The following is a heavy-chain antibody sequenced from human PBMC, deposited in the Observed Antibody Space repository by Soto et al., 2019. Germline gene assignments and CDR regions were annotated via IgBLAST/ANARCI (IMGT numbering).Heavy chain of an antibody. D-gene: IGHD6-19*01. J-gene: IGHJ3*01. Sequence: PGGSLRLSCAASGFTFSSYWMHWVRQAPGKGLVWVSRINSDGSSTSYADSVKGRFTISRDTAKNTLYLQMDRLRAEDTAVFYCATGGAVAGLRKALDFWGQGTMVTVSS. CDR1: GFTFSSYW. CDR2: INSDGSST. CDR3: ATGGAVAGLRKALDF. V-gene: IGHV3-74*01.